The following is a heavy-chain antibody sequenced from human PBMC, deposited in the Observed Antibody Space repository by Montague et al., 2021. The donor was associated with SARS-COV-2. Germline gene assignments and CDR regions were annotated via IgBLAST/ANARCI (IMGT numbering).Heavy chain of an antibody. Sequence: SRNSATWNWVRQSPSRGLEWLGRTYYRSKWYNDYAVPVRGRVTINPDTSKNQFSLQLNSVTPEDTAIYYCTSGREGNYNVMDVWGQGTTVTVSS. J-gene: IGHJ6*02. V-gene: IGHV6-1*01. CDR3: TSGREGNYNVMDV. CDR2: TYYRSKWYN. D-gene: IGHD1-1*01. CDR1: SRNSAT.